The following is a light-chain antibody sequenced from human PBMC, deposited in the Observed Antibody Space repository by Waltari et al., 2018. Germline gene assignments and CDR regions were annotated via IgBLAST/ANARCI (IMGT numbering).Light chain of an antibody. CDR2: AAS. J-gene: IGKJ4*01. CDR3: QQTYSVPLT. Sequence: DIQVTQSPSSLSASVGDRVIITCQTSQTITNYLNWYQQKPGKAPQLLIYAASNLQSGVPSRFSGSGSGTDFTLTISSLQPDDFATYFCQQTYSVPLTFGGGTRVEIK. V-gene: IGKV1-39*01. CDR1: QTITNY.